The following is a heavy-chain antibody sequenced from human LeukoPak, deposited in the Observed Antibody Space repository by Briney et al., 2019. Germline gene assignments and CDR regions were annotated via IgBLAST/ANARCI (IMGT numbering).Heavy chain of an antibody. Sequence: GGSLRLSCAASGFTFSSYSMNWVRQAPGKGLEWVSYISSSSSTIYYADSVKGRFTISRDNAKNSLYLQMNSLRAEDTAVYYCASVIPIVVVPAADFDYWGQGTLVTVSS. J-gene: IGHJ4*02. V-gene: IGHV3-48*01. CDR3: ASVIPIVVVPAADFDY. CDR1: GFTFSSYS. CDR2: ISSSSSTI. D-gene: IGHD2-2*01.